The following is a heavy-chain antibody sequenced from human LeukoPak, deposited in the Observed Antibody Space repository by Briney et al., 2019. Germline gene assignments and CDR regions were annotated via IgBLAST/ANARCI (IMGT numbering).Heavy chain of an antibody. CDR2: ISGSGGST. Sequence: GGSLRLSCAASGFTFSSYAMSWVRQAPGKGLEWVSAISGSGGSTYYADSVKGRFTISRDNSKNTLYLQMNSLRAEDPAVYYCAKHVGVVAATSYYFDYWGQGTLVTVAS. D-gene: IGHD2-15*01. CDR1: GFTFSSYA. V-gene: IGHV3-23*01. J-gene: IGHJ4*02. CDR3: AKHVGVVAATSYYFDY.